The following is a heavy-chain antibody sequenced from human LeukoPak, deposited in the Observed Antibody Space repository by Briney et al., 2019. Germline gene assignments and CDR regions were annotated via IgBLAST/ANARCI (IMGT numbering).Heavy chain of an antibody. Sequence: SETLSLTCAVYGGSFSGYYWSWIRQPPGKGLEWIGEINHSGSTNYNPSLKSRVTISVDTSKNQFSLKLSSVTAADTAVYYCARRRGDYASDYWGQGTLVTVSS. CDR3: ARRRGDYASDY. V-gene: IGHV4-34*01. D-gene: IGHD4-17*01. J-gene: IGHJ4*02. CDR2: INHSGST. CDR1: GGSFSGYY.